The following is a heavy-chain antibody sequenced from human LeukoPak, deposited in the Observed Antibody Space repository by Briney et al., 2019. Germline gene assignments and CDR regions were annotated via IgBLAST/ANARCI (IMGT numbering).Heavy chain of an antibody. CDR3: ARDRVAARRYNWFDP. CDR2: INPNSGGT. D-gene: IGHD6-6*01. V-gene: IGHV1-2*02. Sequence: ASVKVSCKASGYTFTGYYMHWVRQAPGQGLEWMGWINPNSGGTNYAQKFQGRVTMNRDTSISTAYMELSRLRSDDTAVYYCARDRVAARRYNWFDPWGQGTLVTVSS. J-gene: IGHJ5*02. CDR1: GYTFTGYY.